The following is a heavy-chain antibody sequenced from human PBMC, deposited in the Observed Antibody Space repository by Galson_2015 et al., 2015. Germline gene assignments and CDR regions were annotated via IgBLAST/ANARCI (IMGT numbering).Heavy chain of an antibody. D-gene: IGHD2-2*01. CDR2: IDPSDSYT. J-gene: IGHJ2*01. CDR3: ARQGRVGVVTYKGYFDL. CDR1: GYSFTSYW. Sequence: QSGAEVKKPGESLRISCKGSGYSFTSYWISWVRQMPGKGLEWMGRIDPSDSYTNYSPSFQGHVTISADKSISTAYLQWSSLKASDTAMYYCARQGRVGVVTYKGYFDLWGRGTLVTVSS. V-gene: IGHV5-10-1*01.